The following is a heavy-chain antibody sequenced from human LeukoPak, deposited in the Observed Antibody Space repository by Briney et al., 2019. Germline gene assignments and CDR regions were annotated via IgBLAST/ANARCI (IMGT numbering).Heavy chain of an antibody. CDR3: VRDATVVPPYYGMDV. Sequence: GRSLRLSCAASGLTVSRNYMSWVRQAPGKGPEWVSVIYSGGTTYYTNSVKGRFTISRDDSENTLILQMNSLRAEDTAVYYCVRDATVVPPYYGMDVWGQGTTVTVSS. CDR2: IYSGGTT. J-gene: IGHJ6*02. V-gene: IGHV3-66*01. D-gene: IGHD4-23*01. CDR1: GLTVSRNY.